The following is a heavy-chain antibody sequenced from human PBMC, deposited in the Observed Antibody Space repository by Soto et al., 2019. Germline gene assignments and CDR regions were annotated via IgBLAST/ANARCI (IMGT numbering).Heavy chain of an antibody. D-gene: IGHD1-20*01. CDR1: SGSMSNGYYY. J-gene: IGHJ4*02. CDR2: IYHSGRT. Sequence: QVQLQESGPGLVKPSQTLSLTCTVSSGSMSNGYYYWSWVRQNPGKGLEWIGHIYHSGRTYYNPSLKSRVGILVDTSKNQFSLNLNSVTAADTAVYYCARWVEVSLDYFDSWGQGTPVTVSS. V-gene: IGHV4-31*03. CDR3: ARWVEVSLDYFDS.